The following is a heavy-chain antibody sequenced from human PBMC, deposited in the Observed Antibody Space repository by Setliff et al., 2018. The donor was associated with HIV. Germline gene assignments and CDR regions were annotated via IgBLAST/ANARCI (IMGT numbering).Heavy chain of an antibody. Sequence: LSLTCTVSGDSITAYYWTWIRQPPGKGLEWIGRLDSTGTSSYNPSLESRVTMSVDTAKNQFFLMLSSVTAADTAVYYCARSMRGYCSDTSCRTFDHWGQGTLVTVSS. CDR3: ARSMRGYCSDTSCRTFDH. V-gene: IGHV4-4*07. CDR1: GDSITAYY. J-gene: IGHJ4*02. D-gene: IGHD2-2*01. CDR2: LDSTGTS.